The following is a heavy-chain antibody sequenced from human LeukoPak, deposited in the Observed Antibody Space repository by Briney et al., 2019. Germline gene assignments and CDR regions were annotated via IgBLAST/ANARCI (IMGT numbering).Heavy chain of an antibody. J-gene: IGHJ4*02. CDR1: GGSISSYY. D-gene: IGHD3-3*01. V-gene: IGHV4-59*01. CDR2: IYYSGST. Sequence: SETLSLTCTVSGGSISSYYWSWIRQPPGKGLEWIGYIYYSGSTNYNPSLKSRVTISVDTSKNQFSLKLSSVTAADTAVYYCARGRGSDYDFWSGPFDYWGQGTLVTVSS. CDR3: ARGRGSDYDFWSGPFDY.